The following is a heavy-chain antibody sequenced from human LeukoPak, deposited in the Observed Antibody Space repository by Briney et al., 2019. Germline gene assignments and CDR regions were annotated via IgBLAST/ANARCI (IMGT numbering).Heavy chain of an antibody. V-gene: IGHV1-2*02. J-gene: IGHJ3*02. CDR3: ARVAGYYYDRAFDM. CDR1: GYTFTAYY. D-gene: IGHD3-22*01. CDR2: IDPNSGGT. Sequence: ASVTVSCKASGYTFTAYYIHWVRQAPGQGREWMGWIDPNSGGTNYAQKFQGRVAMTRDPSISTAYMELSRLRSDDTAVYYCARVAGYYYDRAFDMWGQGTMVTVSS.